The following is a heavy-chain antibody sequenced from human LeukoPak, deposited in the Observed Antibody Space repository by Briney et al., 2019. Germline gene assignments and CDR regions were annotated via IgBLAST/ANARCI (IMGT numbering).Heavy chain of an antibody. CDR3: ARVFNRGMIVVVIDFDY. Sequence: AAVKVSCKASGYTFTSYGISWVRQAPGQGLEWMGWISAYNGNTNYAQKLQGRVTMTTDTSTSTAYMELRSLRSDDTAVYYCARVFNRGMIVVVIDFDYWGQGTLVTVSS. V-gene: IGHV1-18*01. CDR1: GYTFTSYG. D-gene: IGHD3-22*01. J-gene: IGHJ4*02. CDR2: ISAYNGNT.